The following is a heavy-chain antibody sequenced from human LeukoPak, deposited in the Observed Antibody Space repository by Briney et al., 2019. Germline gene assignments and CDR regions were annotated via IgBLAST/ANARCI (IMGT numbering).Heavy chain of an antibody. CDR1: GGSFSGYY. CDR3: ASSLGEMSYYYYMDV. Sequence: SETLSLACAVYGGSFSGYYWSWIRQPPGKGLEWIGEINHSGSTNYNPSLKSRVTISVDTSKNQFSLKLSSVTAADTAVYYCASSLGEMSYYYYMDVWGKGTTVTVSS. V-gene: IGHV4-34*01. J-gene: IGHJ6*03. CDR2: INHSGST. D-gene: IGHD3-10*01.